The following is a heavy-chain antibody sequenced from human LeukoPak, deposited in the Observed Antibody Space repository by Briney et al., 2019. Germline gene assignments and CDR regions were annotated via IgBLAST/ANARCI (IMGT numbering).Heavy chain of an antibody. CDR2: IYHSGST. V-gene: IGHV4-38-2*02. CDR1: GYSISSGYY. D-gene: IGHD6-6*01. Sequence: SETLSLTCTVSGYSISSGYYWGWIRQPPGKGLEWIGSIYHSGSTYYNPSLKSRVTISVDTSKNQFSLKLSSVTAADTAEYYCASENSSSSLVSRGWPHPRMDVWGKGTTVTVSS. CDR3: ASENSSSSLVSRGWPHPRMDV. J-gene: IGHJ6*04.